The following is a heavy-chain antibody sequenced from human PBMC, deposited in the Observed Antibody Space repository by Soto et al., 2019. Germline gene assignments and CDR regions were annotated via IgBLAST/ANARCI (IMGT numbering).Heavy chain of an antibody. CDR3: ARDAGHGAAMVHY. CDR2: INPNSGGT. J-gene: IGHJ4*02. CDR1: GYTFTGYY. Sequence: GASVKVSCKSSGYTFTGYYMHWVRQAPGQGLEWMGWINPNSGGTNYAQKFQGRVTMTRDTSISTAYMELSRLRSDDTAVYYCARDAGHGAAMVHYWGQGTLVTVSS. D-gene: IGHD5-18*01. V-gene: IGHV1-2*02.